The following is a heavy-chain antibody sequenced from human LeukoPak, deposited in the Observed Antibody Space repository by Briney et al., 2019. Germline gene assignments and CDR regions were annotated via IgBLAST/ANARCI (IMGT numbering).Heavy chain of an antibody. D-gene: IGHD1-26*01. Sequence: SETLSLTCTVSGGSISSYYWSWIRQPPGKGLEWIGYIYYSGSTNYNPSLKSRVTISVDTSKNQFSLKLDSVTAADTAVYYCARSWAGMYYPFYYFDYWGQGTLVSVSS. CDR2: IYYSGST. CDR1: GGSISSYY. CDR3: ARSWAGMYYPFYYFDY. J-gene: IGHJ4*02. V-gene: IGHV4-59*12.